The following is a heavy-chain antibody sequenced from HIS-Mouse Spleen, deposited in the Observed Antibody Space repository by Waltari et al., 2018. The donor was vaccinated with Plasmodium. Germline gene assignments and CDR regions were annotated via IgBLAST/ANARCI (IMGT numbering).Heavy chain of an antibody. CDR2: INPNRGGT. CDR1: GYTFTGYF. Sequence: QVQLVQSGAEVKKPGASVKVSCKASGYTFTGYFMHWVRQAPGPGLEWMGWINPNRGGTSHAPGFQGRVTMTRDTSSSTAYMELSRLRSDDTAVYYCARDPKQLGSAFDIWGQGTLVTVSS. V-gene: IGHV1-2*02. D-gene: IGHD7-27*01. J-gene: IGHJ3*02. CDR3: ARDPKQLGSAFDI.